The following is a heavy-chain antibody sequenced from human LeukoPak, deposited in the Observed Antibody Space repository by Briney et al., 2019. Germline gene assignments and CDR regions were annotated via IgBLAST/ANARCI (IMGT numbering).Heavy chain of an antibody. CDR1: GGSISSGGYS. V-gene: IGHV4-61*02. D-gene: IGHD3-3*01. CDR2: IYTSGST. J-gene: IGHJ4*02. CDR3: ARDGVSPDYFDY. Sequence: SETLSLTCAVSGGSISSGGYSWSWIRQPAGKGLEWIGRIYTSGSTNYNPSLKSRVTISVDTSKNQFSLKLSSVTAADTAVYYCARDGVSPDYFDYWGQGTLVTVSS.